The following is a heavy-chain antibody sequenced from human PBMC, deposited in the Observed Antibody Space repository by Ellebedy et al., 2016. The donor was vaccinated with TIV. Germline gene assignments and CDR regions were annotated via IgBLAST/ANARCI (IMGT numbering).Heavy chain of an antibody. V-gene: IGHV4-4*02. CDR3: ARGWLQYFDN. D-gene: IGHD5-24*01. CDR2: IYHSGST. Sequence: SETLSLTCAVSDDYISRSNWWSWVRQPPGKGLEWIGEIYHSGSTNYNPSLKSRITLSLDRSKNQFSLRLTSVTAADTAVYYCARGWLQYFDNWGQGTLVTVSS. CDR1: DDYISRSNW. J-gene: IGHJ4*02.